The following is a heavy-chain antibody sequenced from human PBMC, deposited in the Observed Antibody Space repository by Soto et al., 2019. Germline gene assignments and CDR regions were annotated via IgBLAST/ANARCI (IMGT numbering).Heavy chain of an antibody. J-gene: IGHJ6*02. CDR2: IYYGGST. V-gene: IGHV4-31*03. CDR1: GGSISSGGYY. CDR3: ARGGRRAPGMDV. Sequence: QVQLQESGPGLVKPSQTLSLTCTVSGGSISSGGYYWSWIRQHPGKGLGWTGYIYYGGSTYYNPSLKSRVTTSVDTSKNQFSLKLSSVTAADTAVYYCARGGRRAPGMDVWGQGTTGTVSS.